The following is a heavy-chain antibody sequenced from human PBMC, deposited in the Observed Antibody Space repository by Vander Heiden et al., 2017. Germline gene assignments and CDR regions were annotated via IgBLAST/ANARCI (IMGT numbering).Heavy chain of an antibody. CDR3: ARDGPYSSRTSGWFDP. V-gene: IGHV3-7*01. CDR1: GFSFSSYW. D-gene: IGHD2-2*01. Sequence: EVQVVESGGGLVQPGGSLRLSCTASGFSFSSYWMSWVRQTPQKGLEWVANIKQDGSEKNYGDSGQGRFTISRDNAKNSLYLQMNSLRADDTALYYCARDGPYSSRTSGWFDPWGQGTLVTVSS. J-gene: IGHJ5*02. CDR2: IKQDGSEK.